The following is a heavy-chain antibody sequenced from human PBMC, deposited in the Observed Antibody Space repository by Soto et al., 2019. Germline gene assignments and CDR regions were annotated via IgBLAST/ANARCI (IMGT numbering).Heavy chain of an antibody. Sequence: VGSLRLSCAASGFTFSNYAMNWVRQAPGRGLEWVSSMTSGGADTYYADSVKGRFTISRDNSKNTLYLQMNSLRAEDTAVYYCAKLRQGLSRFDYWGQGTLVTVSS. CDR3: AKLRQGLSRFDY. V-gene: IGHV3-23*01. J-gene: IGHJ4*02. CDR1: GFTFSNYA. CDR2: MTSGGADT.